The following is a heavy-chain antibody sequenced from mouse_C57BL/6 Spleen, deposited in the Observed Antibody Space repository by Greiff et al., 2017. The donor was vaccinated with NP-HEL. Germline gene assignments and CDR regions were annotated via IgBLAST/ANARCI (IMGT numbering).Heavy chain of an antibody. D-gene: IGHD2-5*01. V-gene: IGHV1-81*01. J-gene: IGHJ2*01. CDR1: GYTFTSYG. Sequence: QVQLKQSGAELARPGASVKLSCKASGYTFTSYGISWVKQRTGQGPEWIGEIYPRSGNTYYNEKFKGKATLTADKSSSTAYMELRSLTSEDSAVYFCARSNYSNFYYFDYWGQGTTLTVSS. CDR2: IYPRSGNT. CDR3: ARSNYSNFYYFDY.